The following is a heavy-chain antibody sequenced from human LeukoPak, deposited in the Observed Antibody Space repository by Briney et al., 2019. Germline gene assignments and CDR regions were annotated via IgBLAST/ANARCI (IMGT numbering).Heavy chain of an antibody. CDR1: GFTFSSYA. CDR2: IYYSGST. CDR3: ARHPIAVAGTIDY. J-gene: IGHJ4*02. D-gene: IGHD6-19*01. V-gene: IGHV4-39*01. Sequence: HPGGSLRLSCAASGFTFSSYAMSWVRQAPGKGLEWIGSIYYSGSTYYSPSLKSRVTISVDTSKNQFSLKLSSVTAADTAVYYCARHPIAVAGTIDYWGQGTLVTVSS.